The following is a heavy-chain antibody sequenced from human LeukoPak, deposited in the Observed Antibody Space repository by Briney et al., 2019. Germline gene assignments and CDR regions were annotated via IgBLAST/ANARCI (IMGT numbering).Heavy chain of an antibody. V-gene: IGHV4-39*01. Sequence: SEILSLTCTVSGGSISSSSYYWGWIRQPPGKGLEWIGSIYYSGSTYYNPSLKSRVTISVDTSKNQFSLKLSSVTAADTAVYYCARTEAFFQWLFDYWGQGTLVTVSS. D-gene: IGHD6-19*01. CDR3: ARTEAFFQWLFDY. CDR2: IYYSGST. CDR1: GGSISSSSYY. J-gene: IGHJ4*02.